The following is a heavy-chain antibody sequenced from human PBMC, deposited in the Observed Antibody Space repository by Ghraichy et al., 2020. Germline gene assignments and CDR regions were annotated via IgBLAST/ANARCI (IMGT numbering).Heavy chain of an antibody. CDR2: ISGSGGST. Sequence: GGSLRLSCAASGFTFSSYAMSWVRQAPGKGLEWVSAISGSGGSTYYADSVKGRFTISRDNSKNTLYLQMNSLRAEDTAVYYCAKDRPGTMVRGVIITYSGFGSAFDIWGQGTMVTVSS. J-gene: IGHJ3*02. V-gene: IGHV3-23*01. D-gene: IGHD3-10*01. CDR1: GFTFSSYA. CDR3: AKDRPGTMVRGVIITYSGFGSAFDI.